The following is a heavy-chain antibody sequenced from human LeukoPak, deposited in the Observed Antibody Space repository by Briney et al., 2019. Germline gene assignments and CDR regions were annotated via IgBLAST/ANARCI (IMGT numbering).Heavy chain of an antibody. V-gene: IGHV3-53*01. CDR1: GFTVSSNY. D-gene: IGHD4-17*01. J-gene: IGHJ4*02. CDR2: IYSGGST. Sequence: GGSLRLSCAASGFTVSSNYMSWVRQAPGKGLEWVSVIYSGGSTYYADSVKGRFTISRGNSKNTLYLQLNSLRAEDTAVYYCAKDLYGDYDFDCWGQGTLVTVSS. CDR3: AKDLYGDYDFDC.